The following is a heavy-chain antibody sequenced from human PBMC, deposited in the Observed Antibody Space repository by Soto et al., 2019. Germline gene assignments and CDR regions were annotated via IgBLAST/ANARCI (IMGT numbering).Heavy chain of an antibody. CDR3: SGVYHTQFYS. Sequence: SGKVSCKASGGTFSSYAISWVRQAPGQGLEWMGGIIPIFGTANYAQKFQGRVTITADESTTTAYMELSSLRSEDTALYYCSGVYHTQFYSRAQRTPVPVSS. D-gene: IGHD2-21*01. J-gene: IGHJ1*01. CDR2: IIPIFGTA. V-gene: IGHV1-69*13. CDR1: GGTFSSYA.